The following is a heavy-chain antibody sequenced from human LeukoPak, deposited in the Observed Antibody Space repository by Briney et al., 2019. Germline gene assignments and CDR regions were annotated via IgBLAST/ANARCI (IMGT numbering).Heavy chain of an antibody. D-gene: IGHD2-21*01. Sequence: PGGSLRLSCAASGFTFSSYSMNWIRQAPGKGLEWVSYMDSSGSSVHYADSVKGRFTISRDNAKNSLYLQMNSLRLEDAAVYFCARAPVTSCRGAYCYPFDYWGQGTQVTVSS. CDR3: ARAPVTSCRGAYCYPFDY. CDR1: GFTFSSYS. J-gene: IGHJ4*02. V-gene: IGHV3-48*01. CDR2: MDSSGSSV.